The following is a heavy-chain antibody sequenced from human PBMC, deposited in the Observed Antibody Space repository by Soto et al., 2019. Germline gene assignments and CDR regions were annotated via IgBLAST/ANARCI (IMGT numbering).Heavy chain of an antibody. J-gene: IGHJ4*02. Sequence: AAVKVSCKVSGSTLTELSMHCVRHTPGKGLEWMGGFDPEDGETIYAQKFQGRVTMTEDTSTDTAYMELSSLRSEDTAVYYCATAPDKYSSSWYVLYWGQGTLVTVSS. CDR3: ATAPDKYSSSWYVLY. CDR2: FDPEDGET. CDR1: GSTLTELS. D-gene: IGHD6-13*01. V-gene: IGHV1-24*01.